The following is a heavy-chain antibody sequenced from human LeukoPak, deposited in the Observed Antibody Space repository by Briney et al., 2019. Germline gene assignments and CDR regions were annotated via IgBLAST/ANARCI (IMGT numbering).Heavy chain of an antibody. CDR1: GYTFTSYY. D-gene: IGHD3-22*01. J-gene: IGHJ4*02. V-gene: IGHV1-46*01. Sequence: ASVKASCKASGYTFTSYYIHWVRQAPGPGREWMGIINPSGGSTSYAQKFQGRVTMTRDTSASTVYMELSSLRSEDTAVYYCARYYDSSGYLYWGQGTLVTVSS. CDR2: INPSGGST. CDR3: ARYYDSSGYLY.